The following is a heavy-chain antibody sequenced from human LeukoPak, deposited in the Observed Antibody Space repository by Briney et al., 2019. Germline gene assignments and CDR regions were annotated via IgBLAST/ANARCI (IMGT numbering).Heavy chain of an antibody. CDR2: IYWDDDK. D-gene: IGHD3-9*01. Sequence: ESGPTLVHPTPTLTLTCTFSGLSRSTRGVGVGWIRQPPVKALEWLALIYWDDDKRYSPSLKSRLTITKDTSKNQVVLTMTNMDPVDTATYYCAHMTDILDYWGQGTLVTVSS. CDR3: AHMTDILDY. CDR1: GLSRSTRGVG. J-gene: IGHJ4*02. V-gene: IGHV2-5*02.